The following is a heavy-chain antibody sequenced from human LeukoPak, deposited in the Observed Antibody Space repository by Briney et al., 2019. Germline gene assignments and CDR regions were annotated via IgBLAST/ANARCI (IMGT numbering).Heavy chain of an antibody. J-gene: IGHJ4*02. D-gene: IGHD3-22*01. CDR2: IRGSGGST. V-gene: IGHV3-23*01. CDR1: GFTFSSYA. CDR3: VFYYYDSSGYYG. Sequence: GGSLRLSCAASGFTFSSYAMSWVRQAPGKGLEWVSAIRGSGGSTSYTASAKGRFTISRDNSKNTVSLQMKSLRAEDTGIYNCVFYYYDSSGYYGWGQGTLVTVSS.